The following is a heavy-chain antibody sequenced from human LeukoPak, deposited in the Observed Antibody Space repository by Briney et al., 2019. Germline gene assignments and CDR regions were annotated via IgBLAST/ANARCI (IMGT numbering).Heavy chain of an antibody. Sequence: GASVKVSCKASGGTFSSYAISWVRQAPGQGLEWMGGIIPIFGTANYAQKFQGRVTITADESTSTAYMELSSLRSEDTAVYYCARVKVGHSYGYYYYGMDVWGQGTTVTVSS. CDR1: GGTFSSYA. D-gene: IGHD5-18*01. CDR2: IIPIFGTA. J-gene: IGHJ6*02. CDR3: ARVKVGHSYGYYYYGMDV. V-gene: IGHV1-69*13.